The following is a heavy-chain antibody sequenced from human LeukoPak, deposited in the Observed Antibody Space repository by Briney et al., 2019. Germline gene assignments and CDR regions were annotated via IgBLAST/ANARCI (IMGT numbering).Heavy chain of an antibody. D-gene: IGHD1-1*01. CDR1: GFTFRSFS. CDR2: ISSSSIYM. Sequence: GGSLRLSCAASGFTFRSFSMNWVRQPPREGLEWVSSISSSSIYMNYADSLKGRFTISRDNAKNTLYLQMNSLRADDTAVYYCARGGLEPVDYWGQGTLVTVSS. CDR3: ARGGLEPVDY. J-gene: IGHJ4*02. V-gene: IGHV3-21*01.